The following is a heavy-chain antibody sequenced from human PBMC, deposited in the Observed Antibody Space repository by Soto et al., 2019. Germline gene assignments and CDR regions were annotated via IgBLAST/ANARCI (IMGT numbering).Heavy chain of an antibody. D-gene: IGHD3-3*01. J-gene: IGHJ2*01. CDR3: ARLGVGLWYFDL. V-gene: IGHV4-59*08. CDR2: MYDRGST. CDR1: GVSIKSYY. Sequence: LQESGPGLVKPSETLSLTCLVSGVSIKSYYWSWIRQSPGEGLEWIGYMYDRGSTNYNPSLRSRVSLSIDTSKSHFSLSLASVTAADSAVYYCARLGVGLWYFDLWGPGTLVTVSS.